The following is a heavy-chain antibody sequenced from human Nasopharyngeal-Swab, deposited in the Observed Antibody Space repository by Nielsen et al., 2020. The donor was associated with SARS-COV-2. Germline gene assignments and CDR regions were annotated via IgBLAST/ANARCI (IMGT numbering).Heavy chain of an antibody. D-gene: IGHD1-26*01. CDR3: ARKMGISGSYPFDY. J-gene: IGHJ4*02. V-gene: IGHV4-34*01. CDR2: INHSGST. CDR1: GGSFSGYY. Sequence: SETLSLTCAVYGGSFSGYYWSWIRQPPGKGLEWIGEINHSGSTNYNPSLKSRVTISVDTSKNQFCLKLSSVTAADTAVYYCARKMGISGSYPFDYWGQGTLVTVSS.